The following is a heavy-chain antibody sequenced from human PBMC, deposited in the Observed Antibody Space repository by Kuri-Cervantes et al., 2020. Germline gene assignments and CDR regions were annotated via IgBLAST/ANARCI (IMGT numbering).Heavy chain of an antibody. CDR2: IYYSGST. D-gene: IGHD5-12*01. CDR1: GGSISSYY. Sequence: SETLSLTCTVSGGSISSYYWSWIRQPPGKGLEWIGYIYYSGSTNYNPSLKSRVTISVDTSKNQFSLKLSSVTAADTAVYYCARLFSGYDSTYYYYYGMDVWGQGTTVTVSS. J-gene: IGHJ6*02. V-gene: IGHV4-59*01. CDR3: ARLFSGYDSTYYYYYGMDV.